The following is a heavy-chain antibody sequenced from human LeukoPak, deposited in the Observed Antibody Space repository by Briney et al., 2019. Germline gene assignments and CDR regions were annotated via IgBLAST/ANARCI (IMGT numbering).Heavy chain of an antibody. CDR3: ARGVSGSYNYYYYMDV. J-gene: IGHJ6*03. Sequence: GGSLRLSCAASGFTVSSNYMNWVRQAPGKGLEWVSSISSSSSYIYYADSVKGRFTISRDNAKNSLYLQMNSLRAEDTAVYYCARGVSGSYNYYYYMDVWGKGTTVTVSS. V-gene: IGHV3-21*01. CDR1: GFTVSSNY. CDR2: ISSSSSYI. D-gene: IGHD1-26*01.